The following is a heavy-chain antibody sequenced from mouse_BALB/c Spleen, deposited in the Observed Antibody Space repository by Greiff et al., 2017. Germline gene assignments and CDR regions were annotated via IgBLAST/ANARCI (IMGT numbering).Heavy chain of an antibody. CDR2: INPNNGGT. Sequence: VQLQQSGPELVKPGASVKIPCKASGYTFTDYNMDWVKQSHGKSLEWIGDINPNNGGTIYNQKFKGKATLTVDKSSSTAYMELRSLTSEDTAVYYCARDNWDWYYFDYWGQGTTLTVSS. J-gene: IGHJ2*01. D-gene: IGHD4-1*01. CDR1: GYTFTDYN. CDR3: ARDNWDWYYFDY. V-gene: IGHV1-18*01.